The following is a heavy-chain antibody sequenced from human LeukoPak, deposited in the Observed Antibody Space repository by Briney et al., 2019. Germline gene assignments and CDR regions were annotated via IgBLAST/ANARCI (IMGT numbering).Heavy chain of an antibody. CDR2: IHRDGRT. Sequence: SGPLSLTFAVSGVSISSSEWWIWVRQPPGQGLEWIGEIHRDGRTRYNPSLQTRVTMSIDYSKNQISLEVTSVTAADTAIYYCGKTDIYFNPIDYWGPGSLVTVSS. V-gene: IGHV4-4*02. D-gene: IGHD3-9*01. CDR1: GVSISSSEW. CDR3: GKTDIYFNPIDY. J-gene: IGHJ4*02.